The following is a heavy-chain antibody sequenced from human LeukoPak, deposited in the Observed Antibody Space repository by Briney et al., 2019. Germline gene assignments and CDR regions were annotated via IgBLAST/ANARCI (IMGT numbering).Heavy chain of an antibody. CDR2: INSDGSST. J-gene: IGHJ4*02. Sequence: GGSLRLSCAASGFTFSSYWMHWVRQAPGKGLVWVSRINSDGSSTSYADSVKGRFTISRDDAKNTLYLQMNSLRAKDTAVYYCARVRKMATSYLDYWGQGTLVTVSS. V-gene: IGHV3-74*01. CDR3: ARVRKMATSYLDY. CDR1: GFTFSSYW. D-gene: IGHD5-24*01.